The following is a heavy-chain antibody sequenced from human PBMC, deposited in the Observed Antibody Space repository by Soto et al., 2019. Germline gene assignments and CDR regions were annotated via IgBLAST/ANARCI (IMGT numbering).Heavy chain of an antibody. D-gene: IGHD2-8*02. CDR3: ARDKSGAVTSPGDY. CDR1: GYTFTGYS. V-gene: IGHV1-18*01. J-gene: IGHJ4*02. Sequence: ASVKVSCKASGYTFTGYSVSWVRQAPGQGLEWMGWISAYNGNTDYAQKLQGRVTMTTDTSTSTAYMELTSLRSDDTAVYYCARDKSGAVTSPGDYWGQGTLVTVSS. CDR2: ISAYNGNT.